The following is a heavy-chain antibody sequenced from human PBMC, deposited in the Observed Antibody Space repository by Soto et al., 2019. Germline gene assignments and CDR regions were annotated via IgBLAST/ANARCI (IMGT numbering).Heavy chain of an antibody. J-gene: IGHJ4*02. CDR2: ISYDGSNK. V-gene: IGHV3-30*18. D-gene: IGHD3-22*01. Sequence: GGSLRLSCAASGFTFSSYGMHWVRQAPGKGLEWVAVISYDGSNKYYADSVKGRFTISRDNSKNTLYLQMNSLRAEDTAVYYCAKDSDYDSSGYYDYWGQGTLVTVSS. CDR3: AKDSDYDSSGYYDY. CDR1: GFTFSSYG.